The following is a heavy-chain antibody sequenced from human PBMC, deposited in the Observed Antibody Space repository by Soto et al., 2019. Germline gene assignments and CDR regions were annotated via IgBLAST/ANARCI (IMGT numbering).Heavy chain of an antibody. Sequence: QVQLQESGPGLVRPSQTLSLTCTVTGGSFSTGGPYWSWLRQHTVKGLEWIGSIRDGETTYYNPSLKSRVNMSMDTSKRQLSLDMRSLTVADTAIHFCARGRDYSKTAYWGQGTLVTVSS. D-gene: IGHD4-4*01. V-gene: IGHV4-31*03. J-gene: IGHJ4*02. CDR2: IRDGETT. CDR1: GGSFSTGGPY. CDR3: ARGRDYSKTAY.